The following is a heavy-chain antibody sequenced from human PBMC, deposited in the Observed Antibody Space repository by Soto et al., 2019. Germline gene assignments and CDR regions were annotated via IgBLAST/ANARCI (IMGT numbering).Heavy chain of an antibody. Sequence: SETLSLTCTVSGGSISSYYWSWIRQPPGKGLEWIGYIYYSGSTNYNPSLKSRVTISVDTSKNQFSLKLSSVTAADTAVYYCARGLTVTVDYYYGMDVWGQGTTVTVSS. CDR2: IYYSGST. D-gene: IGHD4-17*01. V-gene: IGHV4-59*01. CDR1: GGSISSYY. J-gene: IGHJ6*02. CDR3: ARGLTVTVDYYYGMDV.